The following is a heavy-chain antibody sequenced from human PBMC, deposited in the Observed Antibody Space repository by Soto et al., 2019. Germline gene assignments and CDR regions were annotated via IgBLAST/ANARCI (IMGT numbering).Heavy chain of an antibody. CDR2: IYHSGST. Sequence: SETLSLTCAVSGGSISSGGYSWSWIRQPPGKGLEWIGYIYHSGSTYYNPSLKSRVTISVDRSKNQFSLKLSSVTAADTAVYFCAEGAIFGVDPLDYWGQGTLVTVSS. D-gene: IGHD3-3*01. CDR1: GGSISSGGYS. CDR3: AEGAIFGVDPLDY. V-gene: IGHV4-30-2*01. J-gene: IGHJ4*02.